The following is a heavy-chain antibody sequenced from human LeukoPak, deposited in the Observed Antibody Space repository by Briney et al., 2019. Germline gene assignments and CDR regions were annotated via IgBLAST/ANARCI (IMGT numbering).Heavy chain of an antibody. Sequence: GGSLRLSCAASGFTFSRYWMSWVRQVPGRGLEWVANIKHDGSEEDYVDSVKGRFTISRDNAKNSLYLQMNSLRAEDTAVYYCAKDLGYTYGDQEYWGQGTLVTVSS. CDR2: IKHDGSEE. J-gene: IGHJ4*02. CDR3: AKDLGYTYGDQEY. CDR1: GFTFSRYW. D-gene: IGHD4-17*01. V-gene: IGHV3-7*03.